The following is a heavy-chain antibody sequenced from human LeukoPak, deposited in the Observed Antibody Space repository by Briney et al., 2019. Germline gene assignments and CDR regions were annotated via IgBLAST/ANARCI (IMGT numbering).Heavy chain of an antibody. D-gene: IGHD4-17*01. CDR1: GFTFSSYG. V-gene: IGHV3-48*01. CDR3: ARGSALDYGDYYYYYGMDV. Sequence: PGRSLRLSCAASGFTFSSYGMHWVRQAPGKGLEWVSYISSSSSTIYYADSVKGRFTISRDNAKKSMYLQMNSLRAEDTAVYYCARGSALDYGDYYYYYGMDVWGQGTTVTVSS. CDR2: ISSSSSTI. J-gene: IGHJ6*02.